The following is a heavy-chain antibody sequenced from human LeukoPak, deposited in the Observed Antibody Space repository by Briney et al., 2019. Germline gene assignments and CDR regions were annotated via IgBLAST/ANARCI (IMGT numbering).Heavy chain of an antibody. J-gene: IGHJ5*02. D-gene: IGHD6-6*01. CDR3: ARRRSSSSSFDP. CDR2: IYTSGST. Sequence: SETLSLTCTVSGGSISSYYWSWIRQPAGKGLEWIGRIYTSGSTNYNPSLKSRVTMSVDTSKNQFSLKLSPVTAADTAVYYCARRRSSSSSFDPWGQGTLVTVSS. V-gene: IGHV4-4*07. CDR1: GGSISSYY.